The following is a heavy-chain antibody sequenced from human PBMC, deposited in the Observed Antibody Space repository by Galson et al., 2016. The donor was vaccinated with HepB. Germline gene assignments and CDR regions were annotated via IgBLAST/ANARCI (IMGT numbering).Heavy chain of an antibody. CDR2: ISGSDDAT. D-gene: IGHD3-3*01. J-gene: IGHJ4*02. CDR3: ASGLRFLEWLH. Sequence: SLRLSCAASGFTFSSCAMTWVRQAPGKGLEWVSSISGSDDATYYADSVKGRFTSSRDNSKNTLYLQMNSLRAEDTAVYYCASGLRFLEWLHWGQGTLVTVSS. CDR1: GFTFSSCA. V-gene: IGHV3-23*01.